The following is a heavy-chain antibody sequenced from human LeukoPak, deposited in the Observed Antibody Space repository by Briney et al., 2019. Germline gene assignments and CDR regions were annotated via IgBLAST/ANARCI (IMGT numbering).Heavy chain of an antibody. Sequence: GGSLRLSCAASGFTFDDYAMPWVRQAPGKGLSCVSGIRWNRGSISYADSVKGRFTSSRDNAKNSLYLQMNSLRAEDMALYYCAKDGDIVATRYYFDYWGQGTLVTVSS. CDR2: IRWNRGSI. V-gene: IGHV3-9*03. CDR1: GFTFDDYA. CDR3: AKDGDIVATRYYFDY. J-gene: IGHJ4*02. D-gene: IGHD5-12*01.